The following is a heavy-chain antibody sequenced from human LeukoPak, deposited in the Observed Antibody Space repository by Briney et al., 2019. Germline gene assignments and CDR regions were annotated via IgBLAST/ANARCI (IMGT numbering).Heavy chain of an antibody. CDR3: ARQIRTYSSGWYNWFDP. CDR2: IYYSGST. D-gene: IGHD6-19*01. CDR1: GGSISSSSYY. V-gene: IGHV4-39*01. J-gene: IGHJ5*02. Sequence: SETLSLTCTVSGGSISSSSYYWRWIRQPPGKGLEWIGSIYYSGSTYYNPSLKSRVTISVDTSKNQFSLKLSSVTAADTAVYYCARQIRTYSSGWYNWFDPWGQGTLVTVSS.